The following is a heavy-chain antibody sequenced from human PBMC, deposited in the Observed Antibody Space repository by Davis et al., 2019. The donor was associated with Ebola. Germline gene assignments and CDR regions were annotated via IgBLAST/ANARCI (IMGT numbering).Heavy chain of an antibody. V-gene: IGHV3-30*03. CDR3: ARDPYNYGSGSYGFWFDP. J-gene: IGHJ5*02. CDR2: ISYDGSNK. CDR1: GFTFSSYW. D-gene: IGHD3-10*01. Sequence: GESLKISCAASGFTFSSYWMSWVRQAPGKGLEWVAVISYDGSNKYYADSVKGRFTISRDNSKNTLYLQMNSLRAEDTAVYYCARDPYNYGSGSYGFWFDPWGQGTLVTVSS.